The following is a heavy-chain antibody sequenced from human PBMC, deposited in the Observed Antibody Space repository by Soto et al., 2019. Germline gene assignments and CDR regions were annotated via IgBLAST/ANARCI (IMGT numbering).Heavy chain of an antibody. J-gene: IGHJ5*02. V-gene: IGHV3-30-3*01. CDR3: ARGTLYSSGWPNWFDP. Sequence: PGGSLRLSCAASGFTFSSYAMHWVRQAPGKGLEWVAVISYDGSNKYCADSVKGRFTISRDNSKNTLYLQMNSLRAEDTAVYYCARGTLYSSGWPNWFDPWGQGTLVTVSS. D-gene: IGHD6-19*01. CDR1: GFTFSSYA. CDR2: ISYDGSNK.